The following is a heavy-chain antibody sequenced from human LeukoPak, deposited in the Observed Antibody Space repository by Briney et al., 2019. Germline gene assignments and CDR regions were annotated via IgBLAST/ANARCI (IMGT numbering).Heavy chain of an antibody. CDR2: INHSGIT. CDR3: ARGLVTHVGLWNY. V-gene: IGHV4-34*01. D-gene: IGHD2-21*02. CDR1: GGSFGGYY. J-gene: IGHJ4*02. Sequence: SETLSLTCAVYGGSFGGYYWSWIRQPPGKGLEWLGEINHSGITNYNPSLKSRVTISLDMSKNQFSLKLSSVTAADTAVYYCARGLVTHVGLWNYWGQGSLVTVSS.